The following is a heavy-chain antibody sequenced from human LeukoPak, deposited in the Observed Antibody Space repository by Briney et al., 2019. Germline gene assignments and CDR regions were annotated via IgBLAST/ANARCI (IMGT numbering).Heavy chain of an antibody. CDR2: ISYDGSNK. Sequence: GGSLRLSCAASGFTFSSYAMHWVRQAPGKGLEWVAVISYDGSNKYYADSVEGRFTISRDNSKNTLYLQMNSLRAEDTAVYYCARSLGDFWSGYYFDYWGQGTLVTVSS. V-gene: IGHV3-30-3*01. CDR1: GFTFSSYA. J-gene: IGHJ4*02. D-gene: IGHD3-3*01. CDR3: ARSLGDFWSGYYFDY.